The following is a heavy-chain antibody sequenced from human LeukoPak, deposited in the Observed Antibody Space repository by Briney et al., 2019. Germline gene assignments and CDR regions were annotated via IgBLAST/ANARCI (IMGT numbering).Heavy chain of an antibody. CDR1: GGSFSGYY. V-gene: IGHV4-34*01. Sequence: TSSETLSLTCAVYGGSFSGYYWSWIRQPPGKGLEWIGEINHSGSTNYNPSLKSRVTISVDTSKNQFSLKLSSVTAADTAVYYCARGTGYSYGYCRIDYWGQGTLVTVSS. CDR2: INHSGST. D-gene: IGHD5-18*01. J-gene: IGHJ4*02. CDR3: ARGTGYSYGYCRIDY.